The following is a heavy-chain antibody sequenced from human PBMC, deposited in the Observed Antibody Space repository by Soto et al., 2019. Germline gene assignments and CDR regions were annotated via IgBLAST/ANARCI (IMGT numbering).Heavy chain of an antibody. D-gene: IGHD4-4*01. J-gene: IGHJ6*02. CDR1: GYSFTSYW. Sequence: GESLKISCKGSGYSFTSYWIGWVRQMPGKGLEWMGIIYPGDSDTRYSPSFQGQVTISADKSISTAYLQWSSLKASDTAMYYCARQKVTTTPHYYGIDVWGQGTTVTV. CDR3: ARQKVTTTPHYYGIDV. CDR2: IYPGDSDT. V-gene: IGHV5-51*01.